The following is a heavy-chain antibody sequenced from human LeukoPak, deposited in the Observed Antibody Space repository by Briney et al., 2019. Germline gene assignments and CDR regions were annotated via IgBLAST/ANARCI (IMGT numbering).Heavy chain of an antibody. CDR1: GFTFDGYG. V-gene: IGHV3-20*04. Sequence: GGSLRLSCAASGFTFDGYGMSWVRPAPGKGLEWVSGINWNGGSTGYADSVKGRFTISRDNAKNSLYLKMNSLRAEDTALYYCARDSCSGGSCYDYWGQGTLVTVSS. CDR3: ARDSCSGGSCYDY. CDR2: INWNGGST. J-gene: IGHJ4*02. D-gene: IGHD2-15*01.